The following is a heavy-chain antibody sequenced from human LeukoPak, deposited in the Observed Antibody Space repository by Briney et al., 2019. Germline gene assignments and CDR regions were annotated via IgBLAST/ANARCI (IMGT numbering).Heavy chain of an antibody. Sequence: PSETLSLTCAVYGGSFSGYYWSWIRQPPGKGLEWIGEINHSGSTNYNPSLKSRVTISVDTSKNQFSLKLSSVTAADTAVYYCARDLGDSHWYQRGLDDWGQGTLVTVSS. CDR3: ARDLGDSHWYQRGLDD. CDR2: INHSGST. V-gene: IGHV4-34*01. D-gene: IGHD6-13*01. CDR1: GGSFSGYY. J-gene: IGHJ4*02.